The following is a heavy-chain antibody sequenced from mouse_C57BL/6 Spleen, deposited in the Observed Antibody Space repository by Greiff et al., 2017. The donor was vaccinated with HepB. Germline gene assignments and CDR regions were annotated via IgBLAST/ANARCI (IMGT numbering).Heavy chain of an antibody. CDR3: ARRPTVIEDWYFDV. Sequence: QVQLQQSGAELVKPGASVKISCKASGYAFSSYWMNWVKQRPGKGLEWIGQIYPGDGDTNYNGKFKGKATLTADKSSSTAYMQLSSLTSEDSAVYFCARRPTVIEDWYFDVWGTGTTVTVSS. V-gene: IGHV1-80*01. CDR1: GYAFSSYW. CDR2: IYPGDGDT. J-gene: IGHJ1*03. D-gene: IGHD1-1*01.